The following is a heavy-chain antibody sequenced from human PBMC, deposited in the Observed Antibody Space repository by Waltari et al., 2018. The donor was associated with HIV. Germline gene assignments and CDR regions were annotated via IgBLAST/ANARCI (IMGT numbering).Heavy chain of an antibody. Sequence: KASGYTFTSDDINWVRQATGQGLEWLGWMNPNNANTGYAQKFQGRVTMTRNTSISTAYMELSSLTSDDTAVYYCARGRNDFLTGYYGVRLDYWGQGTLVTVSS. D-gene: IGHD3-9*01. CDR3: ARGRNDFLTGYYGVRLDY. V-gene: IGHV1-8*01. CDR1: GYTFTSDD. CDR2: MNPNNANT. J-gene: IGHJ4*02.